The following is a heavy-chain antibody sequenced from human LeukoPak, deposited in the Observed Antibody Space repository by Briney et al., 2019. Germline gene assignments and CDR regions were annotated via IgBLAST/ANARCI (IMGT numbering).Heavy chain of an antibody. CDR1: GFTFSTYA. CDR2: ISGSGDST. D-gene: IGHD3-16*01. J-gene: IGHJ5*02. CDR3: AGGRTLFDP. V-gene: IGHV3-23*01. Sequence: PGGSLRLSCAASGFTFSTYAMSWVRQAPGKGLEWVSAISGSGDSTYSADSVKGRFTISRDNSKNTLYLQMNSLRAEDTAVYYCAGGRTLFDPWGQGTLVTVSS.